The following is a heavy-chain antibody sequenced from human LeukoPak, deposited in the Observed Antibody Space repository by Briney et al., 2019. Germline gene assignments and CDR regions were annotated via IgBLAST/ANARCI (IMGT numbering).Heavy chain of an antibody. D-gene: IGHD1-26*01. Sequence: GGSLRLSCTVSGFTVSSNSMSWVRQAPGKGLEWVSTISGSGGSTYYADSVKGRFTISRDNSKNTLYLQMNSLRAEDTAVYYCAKDPYSGTPYYFDYWGQGTLVTVSS. V-gene: IGHV3-23*01. CDR2: ISGSGGST. CDR3: AKDPYSGTPYYFDY. CDR1: GFTVSSNS. J-gene: IGHJ4*02.